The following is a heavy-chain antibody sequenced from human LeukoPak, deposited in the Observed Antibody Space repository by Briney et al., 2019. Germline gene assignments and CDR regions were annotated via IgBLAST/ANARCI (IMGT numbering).Heavy chain of an antibody. J-gene: IGHJ6*02. CDR3: ARDPPHGMDV. CDR1: GFTFSSYS. CDR2: INHNGNVN. V-gene: IGHV3-7*01. Sequence: GGSLRLSCAASGFTFSSYSMNWARQAPGKGLEWVASINHNGNVNYYVDSVKGRFTISRDNAKNSLYLQMNSLRAEDTAVYYCARDPPHGMDVWGQGTTVTVSS.